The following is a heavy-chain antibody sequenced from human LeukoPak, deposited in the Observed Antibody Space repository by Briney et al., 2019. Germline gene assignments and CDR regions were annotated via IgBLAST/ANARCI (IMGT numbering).Heavy chain of an antibody. CDR2: IYSGGST. V-gene: IGHV3-53*01. J-gene: IGHJ4*02. CDR1: GFTVSSNY. CDR3: ARELRGSGTYYFDY. Sequence: GGSLRLSCAASGFTVSSNYMTWVRQAPGKGLERVSVIYSGGSTYYADSVKDRFTISRDNSKNTLYLQMNSLRADDTAVYYCARELRGSGTYYFDYWGQGTLVTVSS. D-gene: IGHD3-10*01.